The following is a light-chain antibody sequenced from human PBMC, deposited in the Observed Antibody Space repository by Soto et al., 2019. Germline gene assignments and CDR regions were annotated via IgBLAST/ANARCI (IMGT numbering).Light chain of an antibody. J-gene: IGKJ4*01. CDR1: QSVSSK. CDR2: DAS. CDR3: QQYNSWPPLT. V-gene: IGKV3-15*01. Sequence: EIVMTQSPATLSVSPGERATLSCRASQSVSSKLAWYQQKLGQAPRLLIYDASARATGIPARFSGTGSGTEFTLTISSLQSEDFAVYYCQQYNSWPPLTFGGGTKVEIK.